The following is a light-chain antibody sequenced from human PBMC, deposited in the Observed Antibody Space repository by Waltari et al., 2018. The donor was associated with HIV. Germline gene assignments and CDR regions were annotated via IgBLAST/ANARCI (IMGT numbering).Light chain of an antibody. V-gene: IGKV3-15*01. CDR2: GTS. Sequence: DIEMTQSPATLSVSPGERVTLSCRANQRVTTNLAWYQQKPGQAPRLLISGTSTSATGCPGRFSGCGSGTEFTLTISSLQFEDFAVYYCQQYNTWPQTFGQGTRVEI. CDR1: QRVTTN. CDR3: QQYNTWPQT. J-gene: IGKJ1*01.